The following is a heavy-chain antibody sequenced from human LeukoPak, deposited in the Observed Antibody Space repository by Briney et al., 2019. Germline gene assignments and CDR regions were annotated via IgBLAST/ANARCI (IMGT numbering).Heavy chain of an antibody. Sequence: SETLSLTXTVSGGSISSYYWSWIRQPPGKGLEWIGYIYYSGSTNYNPSLKSRVTISVDTSKNQFSLKLSSVTAADTAVYYCARVVWNYWFDPWGQGTLVTVSS. CDR2: IYYSGST. CDR3: ARVVWNYWFDP. V-gene: IGHV4-59*01. CDR1: GGSISSYY. J-gene: IGHJ5*02. D-gene: IGHD1-7*01.